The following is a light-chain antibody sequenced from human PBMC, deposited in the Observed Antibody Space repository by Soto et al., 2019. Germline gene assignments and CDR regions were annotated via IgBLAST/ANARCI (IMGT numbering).Light chain of an antibody. Sequence: DIQMAQSPSALFASIGDRVSVTCRASQPIFTSLAWYQQKPGKAPKLLIYDASSLESGVPSRFSGSGSGTEFTLTISSLQPDDFATYYCQQYNSYSRTFGQGTKVEIK. CDR3: QQYNSYSRT. J-gene: IGKJ1*01. CDR2: DAS. CDR1: QPIFTS. V-gene: IGKV1-5*01.